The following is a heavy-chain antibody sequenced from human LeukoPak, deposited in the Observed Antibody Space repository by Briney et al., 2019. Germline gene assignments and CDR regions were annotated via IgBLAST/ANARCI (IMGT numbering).Heavy chain of an antibody. CDR3: ARDGGYCSGGSCYGYPN. CDR1: GGAFSSYA. Sequence: ASVKVSCKASGGAFSSYAISWVRQAPGQGLEWMGGIIPIFGTANYAQKFQGRVTITADESTSTAYMELSSLRSEDTAVYYCARDGGYCSGGSCYGYPNWGQGTLVTVSS. CDR2: IIPIFGTA. J-gene: IGHJ4*02. V-gene: IGHV1-69*13. D-gene: IGHD2-15*01.